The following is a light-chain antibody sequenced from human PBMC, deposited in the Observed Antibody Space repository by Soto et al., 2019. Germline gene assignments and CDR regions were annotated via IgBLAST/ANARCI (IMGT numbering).Light chain of an antibody. V-gene: IGKV1-12*01. CDR2: AAS. CDR3: QQDNSFPYT. Sequence: DIQMTQSPSSVSAAVGDRVTITCRASQGISSWLAWYQQKPGKAPTLLIYAASSLRSGVPSRCSGSGSWTDFTLTISSLQPEEFASYYCQQDNSFPYTFGQGTNLEIK. J-gene: IGKJ2*01. CDR1: QGISSW.